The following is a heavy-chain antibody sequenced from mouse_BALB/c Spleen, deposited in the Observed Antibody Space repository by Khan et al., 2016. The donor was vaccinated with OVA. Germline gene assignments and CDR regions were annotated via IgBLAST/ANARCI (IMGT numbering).Heavy chain of an antibody. Sequence: EVQLVESGGGLVKPGGSLKLSCAASGFTFSCYAMSWVRQTPEKRLEWVASISSGGNTYYPDSVKGRFTISRENARNILYLQMSSLRSEDTAMYYGARGYALDYWGQGTSVTVSS. V-gene: IGHV5-6-5*01. J-gene: IGHJ4*01. CDR3: ARGYALDY. CDR1: GFTFSCYA. CDR2: ISSGGNT.